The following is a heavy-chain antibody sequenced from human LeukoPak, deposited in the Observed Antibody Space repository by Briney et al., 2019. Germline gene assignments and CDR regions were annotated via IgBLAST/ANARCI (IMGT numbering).Heavy chain of an antibody. V-gene: IGHV1-46*01. D-gene: IGHD3-9*01. Sequence: ASVKVSCKASGYTFTSYYMHWVRQAPGQGLEWMGIINPSGGSTSYAQKFQGRVTMTRDMSTSTVYMELSTLRSEDTAVYFCAKDPRNILTGDYDDFDIWGQGTMVIVSS. CDR3: AKDPRNILTGDYDDFDI. CDR1: GYTFTSYY. CDR2: INPSGGST. J-gene: IGHJ3*02.